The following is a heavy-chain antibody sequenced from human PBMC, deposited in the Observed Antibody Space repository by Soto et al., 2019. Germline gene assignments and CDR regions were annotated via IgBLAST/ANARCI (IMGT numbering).Heavy chain of an antibody. CDR1: GFTFSSYE. D-gene: IGHD2-8*01. CDR3: ARRCTNGVCYTGEYYYGMDV. J-gene: IGHJ6*02. Sequence: PGGSLRLSCAASGFTFSSYEMNWVRQAPGKGLEWVSYISSSGSTIYYADSVKGRFTISRDNAKNSLYLQMNSLRAEDTAVYYCARRCTNGVCYTGEYYYGMDVWGQRTTVTVSS. CDR2: ISSSGSTI. V-gene: IGHV3-48*03.